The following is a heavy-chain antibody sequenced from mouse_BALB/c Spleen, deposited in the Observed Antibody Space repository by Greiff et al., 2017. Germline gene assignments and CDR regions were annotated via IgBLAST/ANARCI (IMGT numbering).Heavy chain of an antibody. CDR2: INPSNGGT. J-gene: IGHJ4*01. V-gene: IGHV1S81*02. D-gene: IGHD2-2*01. CDR3: TRALIYYGSFYYAMDY. CDR1: GYTFTSYY. Sequence: QVQLQQSGAELVKPGASVKLSCKASGYTFTSYYMYWVKQRPGQGLEWIGEINPSNGGTNFNEKFKSKATLTVDKSSSTAYMQLSSLTAEDSAVYYCTRALIYYGSFYYAMDYWGQGTSDTVSS.